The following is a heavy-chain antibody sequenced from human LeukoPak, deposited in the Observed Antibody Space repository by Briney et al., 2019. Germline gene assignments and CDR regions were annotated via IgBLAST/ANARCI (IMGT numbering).Heavy chain of an antibody. D-gene: IGHD7-27*01. CDR2: INHSGST. Sequence: SETLSLTCAVYGGSFSGYYWSWIRQPPGKGLEWIGEINHSGSTNYNPSLKSRVTISVDTSKNQFSLTLTSVTAADTAVYYCASNTGTVFDYWGRGALVTVSS. V-gene: IGHV4-34*01. CDR3: ASNTGTVFDY. CDR1: GGSFSGYY. J-gene: IGHJ4*02.